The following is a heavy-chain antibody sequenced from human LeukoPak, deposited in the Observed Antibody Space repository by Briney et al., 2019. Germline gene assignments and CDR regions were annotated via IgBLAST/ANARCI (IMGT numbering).Heavy chain of an antibody. Sequence: GGPLRLSCAVSGFTFSSYRMHWVRQAPGKGLEWVALIRYDGSNKYYADAVKGRFTISRDNSKNTLYLQMNSLRAEDTAVYDCAIYRWEIVVVPAAMDYWGQGTLVTVSS. D-gene: IGHD2-2*01. CDR2: IRYDGSNK. J-gene: IGHJ4*02. CDR1: GFTFSSYR. V-gene: IGHV3-30*02. CDR3: AIYRWEIVVVPAAMDY.